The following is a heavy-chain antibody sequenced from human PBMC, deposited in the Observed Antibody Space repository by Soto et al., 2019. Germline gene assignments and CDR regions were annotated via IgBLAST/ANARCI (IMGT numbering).Heavy chain of an antibody. CDR2: INAGNGNT. Sequence: QVQLVQSGAEVKKPGASVKVSCKASGYNFTSYAMHWVRQAPGQRLEWMGWINAGNGNTKYSQKFQGRVTITRDTSASTAYMELSSMRSEDTAVYYCASDHRSGYWYFDLWGRGTLVTVSS. D-gene: IGHD3-3*01. J-gene: IGHJ2*01. V-gene: IGHV1-3*01. CDR1: GYNFTSYA. CDR3: ASDHRSGYWYFDL.